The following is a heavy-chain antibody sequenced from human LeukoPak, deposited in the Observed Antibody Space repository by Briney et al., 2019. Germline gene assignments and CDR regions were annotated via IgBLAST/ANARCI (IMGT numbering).Heavy chain of an antibody. J-gene: IGHJ4*02. CDR2: TRNKANGYTT. CDR1: GFTFSDHY. Sequence: GGSLKLSCAASGFTFSDHYMDWVRQAPGKGLEWVGRTRNKANGYTTDYAASVKGRFTISRDDSKNSLYLQMNSLKTEDTAVYYCGTVKPGRLRDYWGQGTLVTVSS. V-gene: IGHV3-72*01. CDR3: GTVKPGRLRDY.